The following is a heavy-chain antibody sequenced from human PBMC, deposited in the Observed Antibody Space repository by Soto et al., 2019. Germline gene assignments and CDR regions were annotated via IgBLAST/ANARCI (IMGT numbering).Heavy chain of an antibody. CDR2: ISGSGGST. Sequence: EVRLLESGGGLVQPGGSLRLSCAASGFTFSSYAMSWVRQAPGKGLEWVSAISGSGGSTYYADSVKGRFTISRDNSKNTLYLQMNSLRAEDTAVYYCAKAFFRPIVVVPAAPFDYWGQGTLVTVSS. V-gene: IGHV3-23*01. D-gene: IGHD2-2*01. CDR3: AKAFFRPIVVVPAAPFDY. CDR1: GFTFSSYA. J-gene: IGHJ4*02.